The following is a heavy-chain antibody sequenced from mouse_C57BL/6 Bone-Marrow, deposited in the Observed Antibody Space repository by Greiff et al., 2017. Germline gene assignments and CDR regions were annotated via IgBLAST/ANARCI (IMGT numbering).Heavy chain of an antibody. CDR3: ARVEEFYYGSSYGYFDV. CDR1: GFSLTSYA. CDR2: IWTGGGT. Sequence: VQRVESGPGLVAPSQSLSITCTVSGFSLTSYAISWVRQPPGKGLEWLGVIWTGGGTNYTSALKSRLSISKDNSKSQVFLKMNSLQTDDTARYYCARVEEFYYGSSYGYFDVWGTGTTVTVSS. D-gene: IGHD1-1*01. J-gene: IGHJ1*03. V-gene: IGHV2-9-1*01.